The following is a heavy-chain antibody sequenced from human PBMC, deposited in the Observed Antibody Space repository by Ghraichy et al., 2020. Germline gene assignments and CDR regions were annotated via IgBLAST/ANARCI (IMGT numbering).Heavy chain of an antibody. J-gene: IGHJ6*02. CDR2: ISGSSTNI. CDR1: GFTLSSYS. D-gene: IGHD6-13*01. Sequence: ETLSLTCAASGFTLSSYSMNWVCQAPGKGLEWVSFISGSSTNIHYADSVKGRFTISKDNARNSLYLQMNSLRGDDTAVYYCASRAAPGYYFYGMDVWGQGTTVTVSS. CDR3: ASRAAPGYYFYGMDV. V-gene: IGHV3-48*04.